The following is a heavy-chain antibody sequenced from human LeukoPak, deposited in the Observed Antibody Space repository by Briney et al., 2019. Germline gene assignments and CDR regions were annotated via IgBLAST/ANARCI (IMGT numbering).Heavy chain of an antibody. CDR3: ATQRGSYLWGTDFDY. Sequence: ASVKVSCKASGGTFSSYAISWVRQAPGQGREWMGRIIPILGIANYAQKFQGRVTITADKSTSTAYMELSSLRSDDTAVYYCATQRGSYLWGTDFDYWGQGTLVTGSS. V-gene: IGHV1-69*04. J-gene: IGHJ4*02. CDR1: GGTFSSYA. CDR2: IIPILGIA. D-gene: IGHD3-16*01.